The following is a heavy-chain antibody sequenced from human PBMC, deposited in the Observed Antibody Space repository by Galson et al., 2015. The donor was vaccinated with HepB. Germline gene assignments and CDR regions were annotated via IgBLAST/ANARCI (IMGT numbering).Heavy chain of an antibody. D-gene: IGHD3-10*01. Sequence: ETLSLTCRVSGGSISSDYWRWVRQPPGQGLEWIGSVYYSGNTNYNPSLKSRVTISVNTSMKQFWLWPTSAPAADTAVYYCARQTTLWFGELSVPAYFDLWGRGTLVTVSA. CDR3: ARQTTLWFGELSVPAYFDL. J-gene: IGHJ2*01. CDR1: GGSISSDY. CDR2: VYYSGNT. V-gene: IGHV4-59*08.